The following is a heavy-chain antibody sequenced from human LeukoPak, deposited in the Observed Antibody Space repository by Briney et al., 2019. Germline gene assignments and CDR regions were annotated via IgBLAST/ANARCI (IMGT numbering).Heavy chain of an antibody. D-gene: IGHD3-22*01. J-gene: IGHJ4*02. V-gene: IGHV4-39*07. Sequence: TSETLSLTCTVSGGSISSSSYYWGWIRQPPGKGLEWIGSIYYSGSTNYNPSLKSRVTISVDTSKNQFSLKLSSVTAADTAVYYCARERRYYYDSSGYLDYWGQGTLVTVSS. CDR2: IYYSGST. CDR1: GGSISSSSYY. CDR3: ARERRYYYDSSGYLDY.